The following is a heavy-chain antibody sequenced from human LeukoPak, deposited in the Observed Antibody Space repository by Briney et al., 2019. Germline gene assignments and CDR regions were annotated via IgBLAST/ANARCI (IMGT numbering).Heavy chain of an antibody. CDR1: GFTFSSYG. Sequence: GGSLRLSCAASGFTFSSYGMHWVRQAPGKGLEWVAVIWDDGSNKYYADSVKGRFTISRDNSKNTLYLQMNSLRAEDTAVYYCAKAGDSSGWYDPLDYWGQGTLVTVSS. V-gene: IGHV3-33*06. CDR2: IWDDGSNK. J-gene: IGHJ4*02. CDR3: AKAGDSSGWYDPLDY. D-gene: IGHD6-19*01.